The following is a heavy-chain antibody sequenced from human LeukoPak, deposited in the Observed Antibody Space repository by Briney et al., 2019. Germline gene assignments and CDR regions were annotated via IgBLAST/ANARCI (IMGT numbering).Heavy chain of an antibody. CDR1: GYTFTSYD. D-gene: IGHD2-15*01. J-gene: IGHJ5*02. CDR3: ARDSDSSGNWFDP. CDR2: INPSGGST. Sequence: ASVKVSCKASGYTFTSYDINWVRQAPGQGLECMGIINPSGGSTSYAQKFQGRVTMTRDTSTSTVYMELSSLRSEDTAVYYCARDSDSSGNWFDPWGQGTLVTVSS. V-gene: IGHV1-46*03.